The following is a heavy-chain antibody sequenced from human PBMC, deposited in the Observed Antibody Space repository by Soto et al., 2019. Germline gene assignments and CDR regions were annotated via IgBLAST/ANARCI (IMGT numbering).Heavy chain of an antibody. CDR2: IYYSGST. J-gene: IGHJ5*02. CDR3: AKYLGGLAARGFDP. Sequence: SETLSLTCTVSGGSISSYYWSWIRQPPGKGLEWIGYIYYSGSTNYNPSLKSRVTISVDTSKNQFSLKLSSVTAADTAVYYCAKYLGGLAARGFDPWGQGTLVTVSS. CDR1: GGSISSYY. D-gene: IGHD6-6*01. V-gene: IGHV4-59*01.